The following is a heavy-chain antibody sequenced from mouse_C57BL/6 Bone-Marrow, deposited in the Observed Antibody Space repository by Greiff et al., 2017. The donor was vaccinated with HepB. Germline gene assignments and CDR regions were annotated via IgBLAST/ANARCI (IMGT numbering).Heavy chain of an antibody. CDR3: ARLSNRYFDV. D-gene: IGHD2-5*01. CDR1: GFTFSDYG. CDR2: ISSGSSTI. J-gene: IGHJ1*03. Sequence: DVKLVESGGGLVKPGGSLKLSCAASGFTFSDYGMHWVRQAPEKGLEWVAYISSGSSTIYYADTVKGRFTISRDNAKNTLFLQMTSLRSEDTAMYYCARLSNRYFDVWGTGTTVTVSS. V-gene: IGHV5-17*01.